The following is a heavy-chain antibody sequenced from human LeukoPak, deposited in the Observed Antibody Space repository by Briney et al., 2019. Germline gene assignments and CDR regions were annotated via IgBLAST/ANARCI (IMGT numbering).Heavy chain of an antibody. V-gene: IGHV4-30-4*08. J-gene: IGHJ3*02. D-gene: IGHD2-2*02. Sequence: SETLSLTCTVSGGSISSGDYYWSWIRQPPGKGLGWIGYIYYSGSTYYNPSLKSRVTISVDTSKNQFSLKLSSVTAADTAVYYCARLPDTRYCSSTSCYTAAVTAFDIWGQGTMVTVSS. CDR3: ARLPDTRYCSSTSCYTAAVTAFDI. CDR1: GGSISSGDYY. CDR2: IYYSGST.